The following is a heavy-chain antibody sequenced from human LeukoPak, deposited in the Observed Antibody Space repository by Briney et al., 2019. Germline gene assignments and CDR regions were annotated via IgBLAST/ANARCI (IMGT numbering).Heavy chain of an antibody. V-gene: IGHV3-9*01. J-gene: IGHJ6*02. CDR3: AKDLFTYYYGSGSYLHGMDV. CDR2: ISWNSGSI. D-gene: IGHD3-10*01. CDR1: GFTFDDYG. Sequence: GRSLRLSCAASGFTFDDYGMHWVRQAPGKGLEWVSGISWNSGSIGYADSVKSRFTISRDNAKNSLYLQMNSLRAEDTALYYCAKDLFTYYYGSGSYLHGMDVWGQGTTVTVSS.